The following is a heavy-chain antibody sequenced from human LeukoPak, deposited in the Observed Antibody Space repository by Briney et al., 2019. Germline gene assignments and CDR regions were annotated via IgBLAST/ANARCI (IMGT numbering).Heavy chain of an antibody. J-gene: IGHJ4*02. Sequence: SETLSLTCTVSGGSISSHYWSWIRQPPGKGLEWIGYIYYSGSTNYNPSLKSRVTISVDTSKNQFSLKLSSVTAADMAVYYCARDGPGGYFDYWGQGTLVTVSS. CDR1: GGSISSHY. CDR3: ARDGPGGYFDY. CDR2: IYYSGST. D-gene: IGHD3-16*01. V-gene: IGHV4-59*11.